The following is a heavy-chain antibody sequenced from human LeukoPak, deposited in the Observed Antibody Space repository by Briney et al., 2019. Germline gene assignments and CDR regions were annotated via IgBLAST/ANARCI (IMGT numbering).Heavy chain of an antibody. CDR2: ISPKNGGT. CDR3: ARENEVPLAITGFDP. V-gene: IGHV1-2*02. Sequence: ASVKVSCKTSGDTFTDYFVHWVRQAPGQGLEWMGYISPKNGGTVSAEKFQGRGTMTRDTSISTVYMEVNSLRSDDTAVYYCARENEVPLAITGFDPWGQGTLVTVSS. J-gene: IGHJ5*02. D-gene: IGHD1-20*01. CDR1: GDTFTDYF.